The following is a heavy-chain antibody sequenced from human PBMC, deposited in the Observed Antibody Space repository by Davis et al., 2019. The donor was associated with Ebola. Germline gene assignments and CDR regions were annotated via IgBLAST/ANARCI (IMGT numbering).Heavy chain of an antibody. V-gene: IGHV4-39*01. CDR2: IYERGST. Sequence: MPSETLSLTCPVSAGSIRSSSDYWGWIRQPPWKGLEWFGNIYERGSTYYNPSLKSRITISVDTSKNKFSLKLSSMTAADTAVYYCARPGTAVAGNGGFDYWGQGTLVTVSS. CDR3: ARPGTAVAGNGGFDY. D-gene: IGHD6-19*01. J-gene: IGHJ4*02. CDR1: AGSIRSSSDY.